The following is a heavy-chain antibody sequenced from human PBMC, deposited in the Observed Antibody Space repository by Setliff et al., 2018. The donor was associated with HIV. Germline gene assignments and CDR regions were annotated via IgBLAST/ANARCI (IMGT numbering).Heavy chain of an antibody. D-gene: IGHD3-10*01. CDR2: IDHSGST. CDR1: GTSLNTYY. J-gene: IGHJ4*02. CDR3: AKKGRYYYGSGVTTDYFDD. Sequence: ETLSLTCAVSGTSLNTYYWTWIRYTPGRGLQWIGQIDHSGSTNYNPSLKSRVTLSVDASKNQFSLKVKSVTAADTATYYCAKKGRYYYGSGVTTDYFDDWGQGTPVTVSS. V-gene: IGHV4-34*01.